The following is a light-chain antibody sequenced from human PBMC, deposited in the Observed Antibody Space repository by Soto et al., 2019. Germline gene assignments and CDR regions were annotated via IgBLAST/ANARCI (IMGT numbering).Light chain of an antibody. Sequence: QSVLTQSPSASGSPGQSVTISCTGTSSGVGGYNYVSWYQQHPGKAPKLMIYEVTKRPSGVPDRFSGSKSGNTASLTVSGLQTDDESDYYCSSYAGSNNFVVFGGGTKLTVL. CDR2: EVT. CDR1: SSGVGGYNY. V-gene: IGLV2-8*01. J-gene: IGLJ2*01. CDR3: SSYAGSNNFVV.